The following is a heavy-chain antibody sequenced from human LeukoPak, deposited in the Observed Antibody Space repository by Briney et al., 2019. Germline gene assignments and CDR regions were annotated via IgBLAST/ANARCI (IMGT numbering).Heavy chain of an antibody. D-gene: IGHD2-15*01. V-gene: IGHV4-59*08. Sequence: SETLALTCTVSGGSISNYYWSWIRQSPGKGLEWIGYIYYTGNTNYNPSLESRVIISVDTSKNQFSLKLSSVTAADTAVYYCARHECGGSCYPEDYWGQGTLVTVSS. CDR3: ARHECGGSCYPEDY. J-gene: IGHJ4*02. CDR2: IYYTGNT. CDR1: GGSISNYY.